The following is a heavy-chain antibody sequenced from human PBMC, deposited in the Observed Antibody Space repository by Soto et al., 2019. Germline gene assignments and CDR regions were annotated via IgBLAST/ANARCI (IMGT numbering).Heavy chain of an antibody. CDR1: GYTFTSYY. D-gene: IGHD3-22*01. CDR2: INPSGGST. J-gene: IGHJ4*02. Sequence: ALVKVACKASGYTFTSYYVHWVRQAPGQGLEWMGIINPSGGSTSYAQKFQGRVTMTRDTSTSTVYMELSSLRSEDTAVYYCARAYYYDSSGYYYAYWGQGTLVTVSS. CDR3: ARAYYYDSSGYYYAY. V-gene: IGHV1-46*01.